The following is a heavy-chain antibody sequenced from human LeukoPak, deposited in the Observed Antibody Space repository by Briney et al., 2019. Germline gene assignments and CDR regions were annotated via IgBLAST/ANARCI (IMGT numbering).Heavy chain of an antibody. J-gene: IGHJ4*02. D-gene: IGHD6-6*01. CDR3: ARDGRIAARSFDY. V-gene: IGHV4-4*02. CDR1: GGSISSSNW. CDR2: IYHSGST. Sequence: SETLSLTCAVSGGSISSSNWWSWARQPPGKGLEWIGEIYHSGSTNYNPSLKSRVTISVDKSKNQFSLKLSSVTAADTAVYYCARDGRIAARSFDYWGQGTLVTVSS.